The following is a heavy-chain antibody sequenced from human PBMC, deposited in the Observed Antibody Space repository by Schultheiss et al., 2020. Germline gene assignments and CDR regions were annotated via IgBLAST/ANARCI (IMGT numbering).Heavy chain of an antibody. Sequence: GESLKISCGASGFTFDSYPMTWVRQAPGKGLEWVSAIRNTGSGTYYTDSVEGRFTISRDNAKNSLYLQMNSLRAEDTAVYYCARDQAAYYYDSSGYLYWGQGTLVTVSS. CDR2: IRNTGSGT. J-gene: IGHJ4*02. CDR3: ARDQAAYYYDSSGYLY. CDR1: GFTFDSYP. V-gene: IGHV3-21*01. D-gene: IGHD3-22*01.